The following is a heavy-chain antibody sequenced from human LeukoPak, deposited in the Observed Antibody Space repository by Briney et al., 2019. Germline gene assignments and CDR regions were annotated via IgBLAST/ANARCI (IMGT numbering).Heavy chain of an antibody. Sequence: GRSLRLSCAASGFTFSSYAMHWVRQAPGKGLEWVGRIKSKTDGGTTDYAAPVKGRFTISRDDSKNTLYLQMNSLKTEDTAVYYCTTNYYGSGSYYMTYYYYGMDVWGQGTTVTVSS. CDR3: TTNYYGSGSYYMTYYYYGMDV. V-gene: IGHV3-15*07. D-gene: IGHD3-10*01. CDR2: IKSKTDGGTT. J-gene: IGHJ6*02. CDR1: GFTFSSYA.